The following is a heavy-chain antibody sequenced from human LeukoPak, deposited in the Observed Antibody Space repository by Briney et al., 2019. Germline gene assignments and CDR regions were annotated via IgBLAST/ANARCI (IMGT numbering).Heavy chain of an antibody. J-gene: IGHJ4*02. CDR2: INPNGGAT. Sequence: GASVKVSCKGSGYTFTGYYMHWVRQAPGQGLEWMAWINPNGGATNYTQKFHGRGTVTRDTSNSKAHMELSSLESDDTAVDYCARDLMTTQTWDFDYWGQGTLVSVSS. V-gene: IGHV1-2*02. CDR3: ARDLMTTQTWDFDY. D-gene: IGHD3-16*01. CDR1: GYTFTGYY.